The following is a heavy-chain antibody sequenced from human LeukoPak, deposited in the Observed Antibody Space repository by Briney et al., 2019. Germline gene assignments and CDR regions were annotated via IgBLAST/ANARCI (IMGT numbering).Heavy chain of an antibody. J-gene: IGHJ4*02. CDR1: GGSISSYY. D-gene: IGHD2-15*01. CDR3: ARVVVVAATTYYFDY. CDR2: IYTSGCT. Sequence: SETLSLTCTVSGGSISSYYWSWIRQPAGKGLEWIGRIYTSGCTNYNPSLKSRVTMSVDTSKNQFSLKLSSVTAADTAVYYCARVVVVAATTYYFDYWGQGTLVTVSS. V-gene: IGHV4-4*07.